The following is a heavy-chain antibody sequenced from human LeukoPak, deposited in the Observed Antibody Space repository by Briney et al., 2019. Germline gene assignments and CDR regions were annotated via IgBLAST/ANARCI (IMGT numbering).Heavy chain of an antibody. D-gene: IGHD1-14*01. Sequence: PSQTLSLTCTVSGGSISSGDYYWSWIRQPAGMGLEWIGRISGSGSTNYHPSLKSRVTISVATSKNQSSLKLSSVTAADTAVYYCARTTEPSYYYYYMDVWGKGTTVTVSS. CDR3: ARTTEPSYYYYYMDV. V-gene: IGHV4-61*02. CDR1: GGSISSGDYY. CDR2: ISGSGST. J-gene: IGHJ6*03.